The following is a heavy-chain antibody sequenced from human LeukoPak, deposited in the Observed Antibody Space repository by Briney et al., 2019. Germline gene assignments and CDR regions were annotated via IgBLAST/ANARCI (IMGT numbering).Heavy chain of an antibody. CDR2: MNPNSGNT. Sequence: ASVKVSCKASGYTFTGYYMHWVRQAPGQGLEWMGWMNPNSGNTGYAQKFQGRVTTTRNTSISTAYMELSSLRSEDTAVYYCARGRRYYGSGSYYKPRYYYMDVWGKGTTVTVSS. D-gene: IGHD3-10*01. J-gene: IGHJ6*03. CDR1: GYTFTGYY. CDR3: ARGRRYYGSGSYYKPRYYYMDV. V-gene: IGHV1-8*03.